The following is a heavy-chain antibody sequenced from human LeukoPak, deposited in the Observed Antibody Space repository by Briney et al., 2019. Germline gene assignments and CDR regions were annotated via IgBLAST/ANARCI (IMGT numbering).Heavy chain of an antibody. J-gene: IGHJ6*03. CDR2: IYHSGST. V-gene: IGHV4-38-2*02. D-gene: IGHD2-2*01. CDR1: GYSISSGYY. CDR3: ASLGGSASCYSCDYYMDV. Sequence: TSETLSLTCTVSGYSISSGYYWGWIRQPPGKGLEWIGSIYHSGSTYYNPSLKSRVTISVDTSKNQFSLKLSSVTAADTAVYYCASLGGSASCYSCDYYMDVWGKGTTVTVSS.